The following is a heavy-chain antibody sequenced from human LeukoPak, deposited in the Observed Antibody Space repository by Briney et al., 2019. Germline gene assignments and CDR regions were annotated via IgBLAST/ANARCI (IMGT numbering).Heavy chain of an antibody. V-gene: IGHV4-61*02. J-gene: IGHJ6*03. CDR3: SGYQLPQTYYYYYMDV. Sequence: PSETLSLTCTVSGGSISSGSYYWSWIRQPAGKGLEWIGRIYTSGSTNYNPSLKSRVTISVDTSKNQFSLKLSSVTAADTAVYYCSGYQLPQTYYYYYMDVWGKGTTVTVSS. CDR1: GGSISSGSYY. CDR2: IYTSGST. D-gene: IGHD2-2*01.